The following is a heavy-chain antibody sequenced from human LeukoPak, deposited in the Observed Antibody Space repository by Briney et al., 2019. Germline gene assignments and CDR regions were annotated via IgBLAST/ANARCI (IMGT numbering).Heavy chain of an antibody. D-gene: IGHD2-15*01. CDR2: IWSDGRTK. V-gene: IGHV3-30*02. CDR3: AKDRDLVVVVAATPDY. CDR1: GFXFSSYG. J-gene: IGHJ4*02. Sequence: GGSLTLSCTASGFXFSSYGIHWVRRAPGEGQEWVAGIWSDGRTKDYADSVKGRFTISRDNSKNTLYLQMNSLRAEDTAVYYCAKDRDLVVVVAATPDYWGQGNLVTVSS.